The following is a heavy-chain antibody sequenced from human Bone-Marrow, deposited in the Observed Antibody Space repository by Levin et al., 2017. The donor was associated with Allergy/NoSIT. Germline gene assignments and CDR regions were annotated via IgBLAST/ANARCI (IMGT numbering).Heavy chain of an antibody. CDR3: ARRGEQLVRRWFDP. CDR1: GGSISSSSYY. CDR2: IYYSGST. D-gene: IGHD6-13*01. J-gene: IGHJ5*02. V-gene: IGHV4-39*01. Sequence: SETLSLTCTVSGGSISSSSYYWGWIRQPPGKGLEWIGSIYYSGSTYYNPSLKSRVTISVDTSKNQFSLKLSSVTAADTAVYYCARRGEQLVRRWFDPWGQGTLVTVSS.